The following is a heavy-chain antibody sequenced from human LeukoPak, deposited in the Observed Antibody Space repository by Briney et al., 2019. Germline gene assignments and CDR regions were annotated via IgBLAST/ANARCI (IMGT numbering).Heavy chain of an antibody. CDR2: IYYSGST. CDR3: ARSRGAAGTPHFDY. Sequence: SETLSLTCTVSGGSISSYYWSWIRQPPGKGLEWIGYIYYSGSTNYNPSLKSRVTISVDTSKNQFSLKLSSVTAADTAVYYCARSRGAAGTPHFDYWGQGTLVTVSS. V-gene: IGHV4-59*01. CDR1: GGSISSYY. D-gene: IGHD6-13*01. J-gene: IGHJ4*02.